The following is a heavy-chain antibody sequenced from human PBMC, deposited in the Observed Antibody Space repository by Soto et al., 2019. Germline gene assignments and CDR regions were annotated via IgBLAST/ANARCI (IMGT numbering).Heavy chain of an antibody. Sequence: GGSLRLSCAASGFTFSSYGMHWVRQAPGKGLEWVAVISYDGSNKYYADSVKGRFTISRGNSKNTLYLQMNSLRAEDTAVYYCARISVTAAFDILGQRTIVTVSS. CDR3: ARISVTAAFDI. CDR2: ISYDGSNK. D-gene: IGHD2-21*02. J-gene: IGHJ3*02. CDR1: GFTFSSYG. V-gene: IGHV3-30*03.